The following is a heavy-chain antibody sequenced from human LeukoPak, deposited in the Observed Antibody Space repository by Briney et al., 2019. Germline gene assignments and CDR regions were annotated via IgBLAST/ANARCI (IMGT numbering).Heavy chain of an antibody. J-gene: IGHJ4*02. CDR2: ISYDGSNK. D-gene: IGHD3-10*01. CDR3: ARSPPAHYGSGSSLDC. CDR1: GFTFSSYA. V-gene: IGHV3-30*14. Sequence: SGRSLRLSCAASGFTFSSYAMHWVRQAPGKGLEWVAVISYDGSNKYYADSVKGRFTISRDNSKNTLYLQMYSLRAEDTALYYCARSPPAHYGSGSSLDCWGQGTLVTVSS.